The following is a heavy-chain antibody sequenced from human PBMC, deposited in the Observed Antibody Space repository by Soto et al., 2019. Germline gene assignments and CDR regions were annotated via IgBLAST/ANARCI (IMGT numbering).Heavy chain of an antibody. D-gene: IGHD6-13*01. CDR3: AKAGIYCSSSFTIYYFDY. Sequence: VGSLRLSCAASGFTFSSYAMSWVRQAPGKGLEWVSAISGSGGSTYYADSVKGRFTISRDNSKNTLYLQMNSLRAEDTAVYYCAKAGIYCSSSFTIYYFDYWGQGTLVTVSS. CDR2: ISGSGGST. V-gene: IGHV3-23*01. J-gene: IGHJ4*02. CDR1: GFTFSSYA.